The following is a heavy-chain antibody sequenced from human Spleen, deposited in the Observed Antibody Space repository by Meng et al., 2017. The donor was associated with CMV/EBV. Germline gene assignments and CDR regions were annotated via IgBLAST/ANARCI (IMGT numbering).Heavy chain of an antibody. CDR2: INPKTGGA. J-gene: IGHJ6*02. V-gene: IGHV1-2*02. CDR1: GSTFNNYY. Sequence: ASVKVSCKTSGSTFNNYYINWVRQAPGQGLEWMGWINPKTGGANFAQKFQGRVTMTLATSISTVFMELSRLRSDDMATYYCARVKRYCTGGSCSSTGYYGMDVWGQGTTVTVSS. CDR3: ARVKRYCTGGSCSSTGYYGMDV. D-gene: IGHD2-15*01.